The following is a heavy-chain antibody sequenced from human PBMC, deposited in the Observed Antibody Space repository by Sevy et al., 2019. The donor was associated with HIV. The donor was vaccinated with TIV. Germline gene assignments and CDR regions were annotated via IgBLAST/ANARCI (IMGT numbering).Heavy chain of an antibody. Sequence: ASVKVSCKASGGTFSSYGITWVRQAPGQGLEWMGEIIPIFGSANYGQTFQGRVTMTADQSMSTAYMELSSLRSDDTAVYYCARGGVLSPHHWFDPWGQRTLVTVSS. CDR1: GGTFSSYG. D-gene: IGHD2-2*01. V-gene: IGHV1-69*13. CDR3: ARGGVLSPHHWFDP. CDR2: IIPIFGSA. J-gene: IGHJ5*02.